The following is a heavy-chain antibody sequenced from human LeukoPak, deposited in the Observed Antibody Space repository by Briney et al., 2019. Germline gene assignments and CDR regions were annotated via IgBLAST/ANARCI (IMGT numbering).Heavy chain of an antibody. Sequence: GASVKVSCKASGYTFTSYGISWVRQAPGQGLEWMGWIGAYNGNTNYAQKLQGRVTMTTDTSTSTAYMELRGLRSDDTAVYYCARDLYDFWSGYWNWFDPWGQGTLVTVSS. CDR3: ARDLYDFWSGYWNWFDP. J-gene: IGHJ5*02. CDR1: GYTFTSYG. CDR2: IGAYNGNT. D-gene: IGHD3-3*01. V-gene: IGHV1-18*01.